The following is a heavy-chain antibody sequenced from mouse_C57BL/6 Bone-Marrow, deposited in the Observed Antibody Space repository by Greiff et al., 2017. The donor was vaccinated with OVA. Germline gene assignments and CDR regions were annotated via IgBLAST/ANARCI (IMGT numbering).Heavy chain of an antibody. V-gene: IGHV1-81*01. CDR1: GYTFTSYG. CDR3: ARHGTTVVEYFDY. Sequence: QVQLQQSGAELARPGASVKLSCKASGYTFTSYGISWVKQRTGQGLEWIGEIYPSSGNTYYNEKFQGKATLTADKSSSTAYRELRSLTSEDSAVYVCARHGTTVVEYFDYWGQGTTLTVSS. J-gene: IGHJ2*01. CDR2: IYPSSGNT. D-gene: IGHD1-1*01.